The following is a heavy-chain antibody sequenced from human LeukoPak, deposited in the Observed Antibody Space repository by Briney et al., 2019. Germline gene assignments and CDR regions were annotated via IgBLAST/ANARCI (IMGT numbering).Heavy chain of an antibody. CDR3: ARGSGLSEY. CDR2: IYYSGST. Sequence: SGTLSLTCTVSGGSISSYYWSWIRQPPGKGLEWIGYIYYSGSTNYNPSLKSRVTRSVDTSNNQFSLKLSSVTAADTAVYYCARGSGLSEYWGQGTLVTVSS. V-gene: IGHV4-59*01. CDR1: GGSISSYY. D-gene: IGHD3-10*01. J-gene: IGHJ4*02.